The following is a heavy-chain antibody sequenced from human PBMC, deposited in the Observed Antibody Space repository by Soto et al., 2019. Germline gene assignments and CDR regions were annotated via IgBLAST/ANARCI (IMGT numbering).Heavy chain of an antibody. D-gene: IGHD3-22*01. CDR2: IIPIFGTA. Sequence: QVQLVQSGAEVKKPGSSVKVSCKASGGTFSSYAISWVRQAPGQGLEWMGGIIPIFGTANYAQKFQGRVTITADESTSTAYMELSSLRYEDTAVYYCARVNSNKLLLGYYYGMDVWGQGTTVTVSS. V-gene: IGHV1-69*01. J-gene: IGHJ6*02. CDR3: ARVNSNKLLLGYYYGMDV. CDR1: GGTFSSYA.